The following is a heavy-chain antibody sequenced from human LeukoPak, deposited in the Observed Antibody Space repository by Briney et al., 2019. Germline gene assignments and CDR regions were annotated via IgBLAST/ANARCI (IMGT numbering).Heavy chain of an antibody. D-gene: IGHD1-26*01. Sequence: ASVKVSCKASGYTFTVYYMHWVRQAPGQGLEWMGWINPNSGGTKYAQNFEGRVTMTRDTSITTAYMELSSLRSDDTAIYYCARECSGTYCGEDWGQGTLVIVSS. J-gene: IGHJ4*02. CDR2: INPNSGGT. CDR1: GYTFTVYY. CDR3: ARECSGTYCGED. V-gene: IGHV1-2*02.